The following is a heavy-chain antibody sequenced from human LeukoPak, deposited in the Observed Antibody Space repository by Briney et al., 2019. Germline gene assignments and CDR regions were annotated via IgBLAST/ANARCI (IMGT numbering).Heavy chain of an antibody. D-gene: IGHD6-19*01. Sequence: PGGSLRLSCAASGFTFSSYAMSWVRQAPGKGLEWVSAISGSGGSTNYADSVKGRFTISRDDSKNTLFLQMTSLRTEDTAVYYCARLKAVAGMNLPLDYWGQGTLVTVSS. J-gene: IGHJ4*02. V-gene: IGHV3-23*01. CDR1: GFTFSSYA. CDR2: ISGSGGST. CDR3: ARLKAVAGMNLPLDY.